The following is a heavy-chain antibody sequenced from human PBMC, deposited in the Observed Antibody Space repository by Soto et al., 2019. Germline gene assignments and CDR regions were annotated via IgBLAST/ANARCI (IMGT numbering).Heavy chain of an antibody. J-gene: IGHJ6*02. CDR2: IYYSGST. CDR1: GGSITRGGYY. V-gene: IGHV4-31*03. CDR3: ARMYRGTSMDV. Sequence: QVQLQESGPGLVKPSQTLSLTCTVSGGSITRGGYYWSWIRQHPGKGLEWIGYIYYSGSTYYNPSLKSRVTISVDTSKTQFSLKLSSVTAADTAVYYCARMYRGTSMDVWGQGTTVTVSS. D-gene: IGHD3-10*01.